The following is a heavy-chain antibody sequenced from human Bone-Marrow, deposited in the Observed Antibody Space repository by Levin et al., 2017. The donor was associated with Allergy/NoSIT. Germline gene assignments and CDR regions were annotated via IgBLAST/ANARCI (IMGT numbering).Heavy chain of an antibody. CDR3: ARDRTYYYDSSGYEGDYYYGMDV. D-gene: IGHD3-22*01. CDR1: GYTFTSYG. CDR2: ISAYNGNT. Sequence: GESLKISCKASGYTFTSYGISWVRQAPGQGLEWMGWISAYNGNTNYAQKLQGRVTMTTDTSTSTAYMELRSLRSDDTAVYYCARDRTYYYDSSGYEGDYYYGMDVWGQGTTVTVSS. V-gene: IGHV1-18*01. J-gene: IGHJ6*02.